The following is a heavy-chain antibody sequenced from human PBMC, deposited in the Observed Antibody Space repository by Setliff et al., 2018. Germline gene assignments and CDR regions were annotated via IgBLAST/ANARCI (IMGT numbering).Heavy chain of an antibody. V-gene: IGHV4-34*01. CDR2: INQSGNT. Sequence: SETLSLTCTVYGGSFSDYYWGWIRQSPGKRPEWMAEINQSGNTNYNPSLNSRVSVSVDTPTNQFSLKVFSVTAADTAVYYCRFWSSYYKNDYWAQGTRATASS. J-gene: IGHJ4*02. CDR3: RFWSSYYKNDY. D-gene: IGHD3-3*01. CDR1: GGSFSDYY.